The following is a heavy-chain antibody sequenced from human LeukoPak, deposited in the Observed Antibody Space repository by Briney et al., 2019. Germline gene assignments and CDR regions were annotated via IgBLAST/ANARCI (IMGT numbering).Heavy chain of an antibody. J-gene: IGHJ4*02. CDR2: IYSGGST. V-gene: IGHV3-53*04. Sequence: GGSLRLSCAASGFTVSSNYMSWVRQAPGKGLEWVSVIYSGGSTYYADSVKGRFTISRHNSKNTLYLQMGSLRTEDTAIYHCVKDLYKGDSSSWYYFDYWGQGTLVTVPS. CDR1: GFTVSSNY. D-gene: IGHD6-13*01. CDR3: VKDLYKGDSSSWYYFDY.